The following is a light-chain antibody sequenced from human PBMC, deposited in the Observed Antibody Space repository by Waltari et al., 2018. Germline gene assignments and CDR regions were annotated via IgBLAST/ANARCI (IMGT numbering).Light chain of an antibody. CDR3: QTWGTGIWV. V-gene: IGLV4-69*01. CDR1: SGHSSNV. Sequence: QLVLTQSPSASASLGVSVKLTCTLSSGHSSNVVAWHQQQPEKGPRYLMKVNSDGSHTKGDGIPDRFSGSSSGAGRYLTISSLQSDDEADYCCQTWGTGIWVFGGGTRLTVL. J-gene: IGLJ3*02. CDR2: VNSDGSH.